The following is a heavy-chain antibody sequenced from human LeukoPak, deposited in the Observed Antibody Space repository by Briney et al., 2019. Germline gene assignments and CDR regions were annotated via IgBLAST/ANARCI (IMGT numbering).Heavy chain of an antibody. J-gene: IGHJ4*02. CDR3: AKDYNYGHGWYFDY. D-gene: IGHD3-10*01. CDR2: ISGSGGST. Sequence: GGSLRLSCAASGFTFSSYAMRWVRQAPGKGLEWVSGISGSGGSTYYADSVKGRFTISRDNSKNTLYLQMNSLRAEDTAVYYCAKDYNYGHGWYFDYWGQGTLVTVAS. V-gene: IGHV3-23*01. CDR1: GFTFSSYA.